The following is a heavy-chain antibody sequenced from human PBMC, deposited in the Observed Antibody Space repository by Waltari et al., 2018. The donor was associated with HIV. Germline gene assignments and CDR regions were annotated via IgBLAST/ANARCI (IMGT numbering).Heavy chain of an antibody. CDR2: IKEDGGLE. Sequence: EVQLVASGGGLVQPGGSLRLSCAASGFTFRGYWMSWVRQAAGKGLEWVAKIKEDGGLEYYVDSVKGRFTISRDNPKNLLFLQMNSLRVEDTAVYYCVRDGPFVDVEYWGQGTLVTVSS. D-gene: IGHD5-12*01. J-gene: IGHJ4*02. CDR3: VRDGPFVDVEY. V-gene: IGHV3-7*01. CDR1: GFTFRGYW.